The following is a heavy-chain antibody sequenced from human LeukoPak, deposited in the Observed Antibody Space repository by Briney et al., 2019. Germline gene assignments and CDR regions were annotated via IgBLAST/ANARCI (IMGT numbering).Heavy chain of an antibody. J-gene: IGHJ4*02. CDR3: AKAMLMTYYYDSSGYVSDY. Sequence: GGSLRLSCAASGFTFSSYAMSWVRQAPGKGLEWVSAISGSGGSTYYADSVKGRFTISGDNSKNTLYLQMNSLRAEDTAVYYCAKAMLMTYYYDSSGYVSDYWGQGTLVTVSS. CDR2: ISGSGGST. CDR1: GFTFSSYA. D-gene: IGHD3-22*01. V-gene: IGHV3-23*01.